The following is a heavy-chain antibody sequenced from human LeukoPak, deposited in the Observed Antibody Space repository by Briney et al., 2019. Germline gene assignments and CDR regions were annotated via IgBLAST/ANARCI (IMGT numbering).Heavy chain of an antibody. CDR3: ARVVIKYSSSAGPFDY. D-gene: IGHD6-6*01. V-gene: IGHV3-9*01. CDR2: ISWNSGSI. CDR1: GFTFDDYA. Sequence: GRSLRLSCAASGFTFDDYAMHWVRQAPGKGLEWVSGISWNSGSIGYADSVKGRFTISRDNAKNSLYLQMNSLRAEDTALYYCARVVIKYSSSAGPFDYWGQGTLVTVSS. J-gene: IGHJ4*02.